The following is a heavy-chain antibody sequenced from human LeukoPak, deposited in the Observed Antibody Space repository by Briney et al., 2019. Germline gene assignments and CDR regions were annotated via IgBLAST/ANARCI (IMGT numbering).Heavy chain of an antibody. V-gene: IGHV1-69*06. Sequence: ASVKVSCKASGGTFSSYAISWVRQAPGQGLEWMGGIIPIFGTANYARKFQGRVTITADKSTSTAYMELSSLRSEDTAVYYCARVLGYSSGWYEIDYWGQGTLVTVSS. CDR2: IIPIFGTA. CDR3: ARVLGYSSGWYEIDY. D-gene: IGHD6-19*01. CDR1: GGTFSSYA. J-gene: IGHJ4*02.